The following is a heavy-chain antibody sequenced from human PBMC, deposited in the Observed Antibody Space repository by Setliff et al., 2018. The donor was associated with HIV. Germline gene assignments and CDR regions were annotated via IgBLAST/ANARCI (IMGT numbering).Heavy chain of an antibody. J-gene: IGHJ4*02. Sequence: ASVKVSCKASGYTFSRYYMRWVRQAPGQGLEWMGIINPSGGGTSYAQKFQGRVTMTRDTSTSTVYMELSSLRSEDTAVYYCARKHNYTSSTYVFDYWGQGTLVTVSS. CDR3: ARKHNYTSSTYVFDY. CDR2: INPSGGGT. D-gene: IGHD6-13*01. V-gene: IGHV1-46*01. CDR1: GYTFSRYY.